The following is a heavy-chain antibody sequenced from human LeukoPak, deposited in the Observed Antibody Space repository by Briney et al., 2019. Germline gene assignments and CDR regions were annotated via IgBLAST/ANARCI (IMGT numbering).Heavy chain of an antibody. Sequence: AGGSLRLSCAASGFTFSTYSMNWVRQAPGKGLEWIGSIHYGGATYYNPSLKSRVTISVDASKNQFSLKLKSVTAADTAVYYCASLRLGELSPIDFWGQGTLVTVSS. CDR3: ASLRLGELSPIDF. CDR1: GFTFSTYSMN. V-gene: IGHV4-59*05. D-gene: IGHD3-16*02. CDR2: IHYGGAT. J-gene: IGHJ4*02.